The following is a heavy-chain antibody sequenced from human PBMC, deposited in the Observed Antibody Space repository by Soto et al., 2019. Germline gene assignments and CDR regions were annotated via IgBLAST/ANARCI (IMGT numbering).Heavy chain of an antibody. CDR2: ISSSSSYI. J-gene: IGHJ3*02. V-gene: IGHV3-21*01. CDR1: GFTFSSYS. D-gene: IGHD3-3*01. Sequence: GGSLRLSCAASGFTFSSYSMNWVRQAPGKGLEWVSSISSSSSYIYYADSVKGRFTISRDNAKNSLYLQMNSLRDEDTAVYYCARNHGYDFWSGYQYDAFDIWGQGTMVTVSS. CDR3: ARNHGYDFWSGYQYDAFDI.